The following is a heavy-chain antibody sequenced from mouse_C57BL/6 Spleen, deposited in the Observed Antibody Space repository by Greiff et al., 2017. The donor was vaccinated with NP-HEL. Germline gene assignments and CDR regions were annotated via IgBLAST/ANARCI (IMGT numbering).Heavy chain of an antibody. CDR1: GYTFTSYD. Sequence: QVQLKQSGPELVKPGASVKLSCKASGYTFTSYDINWVKQRPGQGLEWIGWIYPRDGSTKYNEKFKGKATLTVDTSSSTAYLELHSLTSEDSAVYFCARGIYYDYDYAMDYWGQGTSVTVSS. V-gene: IGHV1-85*01. J-gene: IGHJ4*01. CDR2: IYPRDGST. D-gene: IGHD2-4*01. CDR3: ARGIYYDYDYAMDY.